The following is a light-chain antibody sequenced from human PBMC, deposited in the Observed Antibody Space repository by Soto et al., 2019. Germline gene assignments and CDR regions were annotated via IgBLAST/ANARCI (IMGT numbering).Light chain of an antibody. CDR2: DVS. CDR1: SSDVGGYNY. V-gene: IGLV2-14*01. J-gene: IGLJ1*01. Sequence: QSALTQPASVSGSPGQSITISCTGTSSDVGGYNYVSWYQQHPGKAPKLMIYDVSNRPSGVSNRFSGSKSGNTASLTISGPQAEDEADYYCSSYKSSSTYVFGTGTKLTAL. CDR3: SSYKSSSTYV.